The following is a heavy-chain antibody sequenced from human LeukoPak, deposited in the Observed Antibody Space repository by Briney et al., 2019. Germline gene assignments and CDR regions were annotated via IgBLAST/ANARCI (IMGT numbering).Heavy chain of an antibody. CDR3: AHRPRTIFGVITSAFDP. J-gene: IGHJ5*02. Sequence: SGPTLVNPTQTLTLTCTFSGFSLSTSGVGVGWIRQPPGKALEWLALIYWNDDKRYSPSLKSRLTSTKDTSKNQVVLTMTNMDPVDTATYYCAHRPRTIFGVITSAFDPWGQGTLVTVSS. D-gene: IGHD3-3*01. V-gene: IGHV2-5*01. CDR2: IYWNDDK. CDR1: GFSLSTSGVG.